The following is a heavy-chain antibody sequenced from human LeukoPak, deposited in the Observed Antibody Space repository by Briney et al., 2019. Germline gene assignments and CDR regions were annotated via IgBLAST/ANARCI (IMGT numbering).Heavy chain of an antibody. J-gene: IGHJ4*02. CDR3: AREEWYYFDY. V-gene: IGHV3-30-3*01. Sequence: SLRLSCVASGFTFNTYAIHWVRQAPGKGLEWVAVISYDGSNKYYEDSVKGRFTISRDNSKNTLYLQMNSLRAEDMAVYYCAREEWYYFDYWGQGTLDTVSS. CDR1: GFTFNTYA. CDR2: ISYDGSNK. D-gene: IGHD3-3*01.